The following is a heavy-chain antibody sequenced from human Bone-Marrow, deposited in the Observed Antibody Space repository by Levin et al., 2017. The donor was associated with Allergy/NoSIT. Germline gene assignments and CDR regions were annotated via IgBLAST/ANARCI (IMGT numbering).Heavy chain of an antibody. CDR1: SLTSHGAG. Sequence: SLTSHGAGVGWIRPPPGKALEWLAVIYWDDDKWYSPSLESRLTITKDTSKNQVVLTMTNMDPVDTGTYYCAQTVDETILDSYYYGVDVWGQGTTVTVSS. V-gene: IGHV2-5*02. CDR2: IYWDDDK. CDR3: AQTVDETILDSYYYGVDV. J-gene: IGHJ6*02. D-gene: IGHD3/OR15-3a*01.